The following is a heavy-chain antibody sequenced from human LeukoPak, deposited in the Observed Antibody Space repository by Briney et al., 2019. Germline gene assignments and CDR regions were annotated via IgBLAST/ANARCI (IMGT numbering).Heavy chain of an antibody. CDR1: GFTFSSYA. Sequence: PGGSLRLSCAASGFTFSSYAMSWVRQAPGKGLEWVSAISGSGGSTYYADSVKGRFTISRDNSKNTLYLQMNSLRAEDTAVYYCAKDNLNMYYYDSSGPNYWGQGTLVTVSS. D-gene: IGHD3-22*01. CDR3: AKDNLNMYYYDSSGPNY. J-gene: IGHJ4*02. CDR2: ISGSGGST. V-gene: IGHV3-23*01.